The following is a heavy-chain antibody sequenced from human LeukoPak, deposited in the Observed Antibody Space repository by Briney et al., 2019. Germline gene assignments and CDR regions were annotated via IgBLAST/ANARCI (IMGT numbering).Heavy chain of an antibody. CDR2: ISGSGGST. J-gene: IGHJ4*02. V-gene: IGHV3-23*01. CDR1: GFTFSSYA. D-gene: IGHD3-10*01. Sequence: GGSLRLSCAASGFTFSSYAMSWVRQAPGKGLEWVSAISGSGGSTYYADSVKGRFTISRDNSKNTLYLQMNSLRAEDTAVYYCAKGLTYYYGSGSYSYFDYWGQGTLVTVSS. CDR3: AKGLTYYYGSGSYSYFDY.